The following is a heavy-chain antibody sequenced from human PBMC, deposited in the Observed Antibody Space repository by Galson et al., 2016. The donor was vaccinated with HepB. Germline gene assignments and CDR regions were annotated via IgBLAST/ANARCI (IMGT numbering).Heavy chain of an antibody. J-gene: IGHJ5*02. V-gene: IGHV1-69*13. Sequence: SVKVSCKASGGTFSNYAISWVRQAPGQGLEWMGGILPIFGTTNYAQKFQGRATITADEFTSTAYMDLISLTSEDTAVYYCARGSVIAAALSWFDPWGQGTLVTVSS. CDR3: ARGSVIAAALSWFDP. D-gene: IGHD6-13*01. CDR1: GGTFSNYA. CDR2: ILPIFGTT.